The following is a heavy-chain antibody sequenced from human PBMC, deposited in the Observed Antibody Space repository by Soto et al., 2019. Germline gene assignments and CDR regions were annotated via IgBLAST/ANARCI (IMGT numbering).Heavy chain of an antibody. CDR1: GFTFSSYA. CDR3: AKDLQVPRYCSSTSCPEPHDY. V-gene: IGHV3-23*01. D-gene: IGHD2-2*01. CDR2: ISGSGGST. Sequence: GGSLRLSCAASGFTFSSYAMSWVRQAPGKGLEWVSAISGSGGSTYYADSAKGRFTISRDNSKNTLYLQMNSLRAEDTAVYYCAKDLQVPRYCSSTSCPEPHDYWGQGTLVTVSS. J-gene: IGHJ4*02.